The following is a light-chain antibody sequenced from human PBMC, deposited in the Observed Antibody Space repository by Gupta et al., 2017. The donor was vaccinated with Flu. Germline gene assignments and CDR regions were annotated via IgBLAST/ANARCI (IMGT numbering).Light chain of an antibody. J-gene: IGKJ2*01. CDR2: DTS. V-gene: IGKV3-11*01. CDR1: QSFASY. Sequence: IVLSPSSATLSLSPGEGATLSCKASQSFASYLAWFQQNPGQAPRLLIYDTSNRATAVPAKCSGSGGGTDYTLTISSLEPEDDALYYCQQRSNWPPMYTFGQGTKLEIK. CDR3: QQRSNWPPMYT.